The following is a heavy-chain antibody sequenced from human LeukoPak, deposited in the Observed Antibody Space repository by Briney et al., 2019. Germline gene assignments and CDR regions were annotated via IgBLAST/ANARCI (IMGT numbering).Heavy chain of an antibody. J-gene: IGHJ4*02. CDR1: GFTFSSYG. V-gene: IGHV3-33*01. Sequence: PGGSLRLSCAASGFTFSSYGMHWVRQAPGTGLEWVAVIWYDGSSKYYGDSVKGRFTISRDNSKNTLYLQMNSLRAEDTAVYYCAREDSRYSTGWYVVDWGQGTLVTVSS. D-gene: IGHD6-13*01. CDR3: AREDSRYSTGWYVVD. CDR2: IWYDGSSK.